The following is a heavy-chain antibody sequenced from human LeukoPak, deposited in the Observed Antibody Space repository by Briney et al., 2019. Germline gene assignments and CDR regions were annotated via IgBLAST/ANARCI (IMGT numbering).Heavy chain of an antibody. CDR3: ARGIAAHFFGY. D-gene: IGHD6-6*01. CDR1: GYIFTSYG. J-gene: IGHJ4*02. CDR2: IIPIVGTA. V-gene: IGHV1-69*05. Sequence: ASVKISCKASGYIFTSYGISWVRQAPGQGLAWTGGIIPIVGTANYAQKFQSRVTITTDESTSTAYMELSSLRSEDTAVYYCARGIAAHFFGYWGQGTLVTVSS.